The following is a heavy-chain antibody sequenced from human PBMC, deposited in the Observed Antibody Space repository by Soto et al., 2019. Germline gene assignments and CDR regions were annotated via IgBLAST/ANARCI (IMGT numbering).Heavy chain of an antibody. D-gene: IGHD3-22*01. Sequence: QVQLVQSGAEVKKPGSSVKVSCKASGGTFNNYVVNWVRQAPGQGLEWMGGILPIFATANYAQKFQGRVTITADKSTSTAYMELTSLRSEDTAVYYCARGWGYDSTDYYYAYWGQGTLVIVSS. CDR2: ILPIFATA. J-gene: IGHJ4*02. CDR3: ARGWGYDSTDYYYAY. V-gene: IGHV1-69*06. CDR1: GGTFNNYV.